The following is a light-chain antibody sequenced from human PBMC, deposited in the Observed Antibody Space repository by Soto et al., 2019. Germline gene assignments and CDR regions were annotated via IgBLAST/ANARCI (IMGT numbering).Light chain of an antibody. CDR3: QQYNSYSSTWT. V-gene: IGKV3D-7*01. Sequence: EIVLTQSPGTLSLSPGERATLSCGARQTVSRMYLSWFQQKPGQAPRLLIYDASTMATGFPARFSGSGSGTEFTLTISSLQPDDFATYYSQQYNSYSSTWTFGQGAKVDI. CDR1: QTVSRMY. J-gene: IGKJ1*01. CDR2: DAS.